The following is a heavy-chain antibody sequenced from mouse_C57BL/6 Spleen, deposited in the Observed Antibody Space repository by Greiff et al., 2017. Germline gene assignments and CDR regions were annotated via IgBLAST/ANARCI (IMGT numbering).Heavy chain of an antibody. CDR3: ARSGTRMDFDY. CDR2: IYPRSGNT. J-gene: IGHJ2*01. V-gene: IGHV1-81*01. Sequence: VKLMESGAELARPGASVKLSCKASGYTFTSYGISWVKQRTGQGLEWIGEIYPRSGNTYYNEKFKGKATLTADKSSSTAYMELRSLTSEDSAVYFCARSGTRMDFDYWGQGTTLTVSS. CDR1: GYTFTSYG. D-gene: IGHD4-1*01.